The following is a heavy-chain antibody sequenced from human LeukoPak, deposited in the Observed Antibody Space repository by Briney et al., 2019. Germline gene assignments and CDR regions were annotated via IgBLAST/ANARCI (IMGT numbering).Heavy chain of an antibody. CDR1: GFIVSTNY. CDR3: ARQISAITTFVY. J-gene: IGHJ4*02. D-gene: IGHD3-22*01. Sequence: GGSLRLSCAASGFIVSTNYMSWVRHAPGKGLGWVSAIYANGVTYYADSVKGRFTTSRDNSENTVYLQMNSLRADDTAVYYCARQISAITTFVYWGPGTQVTVSS. V-gene: IGHV3-66*04. CDR2: IYANGVT.